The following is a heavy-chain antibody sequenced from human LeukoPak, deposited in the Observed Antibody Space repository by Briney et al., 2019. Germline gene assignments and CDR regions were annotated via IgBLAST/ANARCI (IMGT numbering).Heavy chain of an antibody. D-gene: IGHD1-14*01. V-gene: IGHV4-39*01. CDR1: GVSISSSSYY. CDR3: ARPVTTGASDI. CDR2: IYYSGST. Sequence: SETLSLTCTVSGVSISSSSYYWGWIRQPPGKGLEWIGSIYYSGSTYYNPSLKSRVTISVDTSRNQFSLKLSSVTAADTAVYYCARPVTTGASDIWGQGTMVTVSS. J-gene: IGHJ3*02.